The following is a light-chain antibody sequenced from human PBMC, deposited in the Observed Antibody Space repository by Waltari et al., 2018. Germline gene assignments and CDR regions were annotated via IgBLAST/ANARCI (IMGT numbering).Light chain of an antibody. Sequence: DIQMTQSPSSLSASVGDRVTITSRASQGISNYLNWYQQKPGKAPKRLISDASNLQTGVPSRFSGSGSGTVFTLTISSLQPEDFASYYCLQYNSVPFTFGPGTKLDIK. CDR1: QGISNY. J-gene: IGKJ3*01. V-gene: IGKV1-17*01. CDR2: DAS. CDR3: LQYNSVPFT.